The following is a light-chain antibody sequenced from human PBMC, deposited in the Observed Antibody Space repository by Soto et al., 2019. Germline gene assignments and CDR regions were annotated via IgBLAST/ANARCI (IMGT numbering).Light chain of an antibody. CDR2: GSF. CDR3: QQYGSSPPYT. V-gene: IGKV3-20*01. Sequence: EVVLTQAPGTLSLSPGERATLSCMASQSVSNNYFAWYQQKPGQAPRLLIFGSFDRATGIPDRFSGSGSGTDFTLTISRLEPEDVAVYYCQQYGSSPPYTFGQGTKLEI. CDR1: QSVSNNY. J-gene: IGKJ2*01.